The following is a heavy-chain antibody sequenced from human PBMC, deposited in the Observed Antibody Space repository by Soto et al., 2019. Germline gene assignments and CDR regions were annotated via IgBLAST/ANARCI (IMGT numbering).Heavy chain of an antibody. Sequence: QVQLVQSGAEVKKPGASVRVSCKASGYSFTSYGISWVRQAPGTGLEWMGWISVYNGNPDYAQSLQGRVTMTTDTAVTAAYMELRSRKSDAPAVYCCESVSPAASAAEPWGQGTLVTVS. V-gene: IGHV1-18*01. J-gene: IGHJ5*02. CDR1: GYSFTSYG. D-gene: IGHD2-2*01. CDR3: ESVSPAASAAEP. CDR2: ISVYNGNP.